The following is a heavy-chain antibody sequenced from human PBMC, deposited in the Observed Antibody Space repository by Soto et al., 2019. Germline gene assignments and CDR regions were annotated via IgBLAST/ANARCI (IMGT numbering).Heavy chain of an antibody. CDR2: IRSKAYGGTT. CDR1: GFTFGDYA. D-gene: IGHD4-17*01. CDR3: TIPTDPSYYYYGMDV. J-gene: IGHJ6*02. Sequence: GGSLRLSCTASGFTFGDYAMSWVRQAPGKGLEWVGFIRSKAYGGTTEYAASVKGRFTISRDDSKSIAYLQMNSLKTEDTAVYYCTIPTDPSYYYYGMDVWGQGTTVTVSS. V-gene: IGHV3-49*04.